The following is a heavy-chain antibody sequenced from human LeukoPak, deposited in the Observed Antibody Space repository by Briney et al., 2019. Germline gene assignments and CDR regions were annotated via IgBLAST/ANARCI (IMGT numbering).Heavy chain of an antibody. J-gene: IGHJ5*02. Sequence: PSQTLSLTCAVSGGSTSSGGYSWSWIRQPPGKGLEWIGYIYHSGSTYYNPSLKSRVTISVDRSKNQFSLKLSSVTAADTAVYYCARAGEYYYGSGSLTDNWFDPWGQGTLVTVSS. CDR1: GGSTSSGGYS. CDR2: IYHSGST. D-gene: IGHD3-10*01. CDR3: ARAGEYYYGSGSLTDNWFDP. V-gene: IGHV4-30-2*01.